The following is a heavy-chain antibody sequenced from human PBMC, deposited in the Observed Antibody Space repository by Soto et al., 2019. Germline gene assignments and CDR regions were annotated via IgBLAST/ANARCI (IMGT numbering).Heavy chain of an antibody. V-gene: IGHV3-53*01. J-gene: IGHJ4*02. CDR3: ARSYYFDSCGYFDY. CDR2: IYSVGGT. Sequence: GGSLRLSCAASGFTVSSNSMSWVRQAPGKGLEWVSIIYSVGGTYYADSVKGRFTISRDNSKNKLYLQMNSLRAEDTAVYYCARSYYFDSCGYFDYWGQGALVTVSS. D-gene: IGHD3-22*01. CDR1: GFTVSSNS.